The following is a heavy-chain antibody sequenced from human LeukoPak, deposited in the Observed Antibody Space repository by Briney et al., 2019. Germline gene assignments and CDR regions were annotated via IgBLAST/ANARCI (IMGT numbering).Heavy chain of an antibody. Sequence: PGGSLRLSCAASGFTFSNYGMNWVRQTPDKGLEWVASISSTSSYIYYTDSVRGRFTISRDNAKNSLYLQMNSLRAEDTAVYYCARRSPNYYFDYWGQGTPVTVSS. CDR1: GFTFSNYG. CDR3: ARRSPNYYFDY. J-gene: IGHJ4*02. CDR2: ISSTSSYI. V-gene: IGHV3-21*01.